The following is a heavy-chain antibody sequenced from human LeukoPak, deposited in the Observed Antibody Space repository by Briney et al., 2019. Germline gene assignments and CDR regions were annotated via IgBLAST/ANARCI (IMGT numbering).Heavy chain of an antibody. CDR3: AREGSNSPYYIDC. J-gene: IGHJ4*02. Sequence: PRGSLRLSFASSGFTFSSSGMNWVRPAPGKGLEWVSSITSSGRNINYADSLKDRFTISRDKAMNSLYLQTNSPRAEDTAVYYCAREGSNSPYYIDCWGQGTLVTLSS. CDR2: ITSSGRNI. V-gene: IGHV3-21*01. D-gene: IGHD1-26*01. CDR1: GFTFSSSG.